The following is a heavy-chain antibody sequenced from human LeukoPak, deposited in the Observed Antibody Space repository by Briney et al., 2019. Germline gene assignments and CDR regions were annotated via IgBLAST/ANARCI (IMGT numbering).Heavy chain of an antibody. J-gene: IGHJ4*02. CDR2: ISYDGSNK. Sequence: GGSLRLSCAASGFTFSSYWMSWVRQAPGKGLEWVAVISYDGSNKYYADSVKGRFTISRDNSKNTLYLQMNSLRAEDTAVYYCAKDHDERFGEFSFDYWGQGTLVTVSS. CDR3: AKDHDERFGEFSFDY. CDR1: GFTFSSYW. V-gene: IGHV3-30*18. D-gene: IGHD3-10*01.